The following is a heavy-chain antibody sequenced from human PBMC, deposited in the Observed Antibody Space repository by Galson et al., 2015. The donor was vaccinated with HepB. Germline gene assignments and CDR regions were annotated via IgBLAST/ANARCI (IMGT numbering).Heavy chain of an antibody. CDR2: ISSSGSTT. V-gene: IGHV3-11*01. Sequence: SLRLSCAASGFTFSDYYMSWIRQAPGKGLEWLSYISSSGSTTYYADSVKGRFTISRDNAKNSLYLQMISLRAEDTAVYYCARYGYCSGASCYGGDYFFEYWGQGTLVTVSS. J-gene: IGHJ4*02. D-gene: IGHD2-15*01. CDR3: ARYGYCSGASCYGGDYFFEY. CDR1: GFTFSDYY.